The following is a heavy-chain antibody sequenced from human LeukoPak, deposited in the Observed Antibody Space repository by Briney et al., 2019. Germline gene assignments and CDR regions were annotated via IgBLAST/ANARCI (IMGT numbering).Heavy chain of an antibody. CDR2: INPDGSGR. D-gene: IGHD3-16*01. V-gene: IGHV3-7*01. CDR3: ASWGAGGNS. CDR1: GFTLSTYW. J-gene: IGHJ4*02. Sequence: GGSLRLSCEASGFTLSTYWMNWVRQVPGKGLDWVANINPDGSGRRYVDSVKGRFTIARDNADNSLSLQMNSLRAEDTAVYYCASWGAGGNSWGQGTLVTVSS.